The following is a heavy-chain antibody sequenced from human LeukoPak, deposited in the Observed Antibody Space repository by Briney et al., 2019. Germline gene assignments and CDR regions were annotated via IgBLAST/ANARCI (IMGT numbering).Heavy chain of an antibody. D-gene: IGHD6-6*01. V-gene: IGHV5-51*01. CDR1: GYSFTSYW. CDR2: IYPGDSDT. J-gene: IGHJ6*03. CDR3: ASLFGADSPHMDV. Sequence: GESLKISCKGSGYSFTSYWIGWVRQMPGKGLEWMVIIYPGDSDTRYSPSFQGQVTISADKSISTAYLQWSSLKASDTAMYYCASLFGADSPHMDVWGKGTTVTVSS.